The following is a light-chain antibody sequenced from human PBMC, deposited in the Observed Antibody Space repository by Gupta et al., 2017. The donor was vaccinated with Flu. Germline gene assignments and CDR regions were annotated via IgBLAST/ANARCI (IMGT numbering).Light chain of an antibody. V-gene: IGLV1-51*01. CDR1: NFNIGKNY. CDR3: GVWDSSLSGLL. CDR2: DDD. Sequence: QSILMQPASVSAAPGQKVSISCSGSNFNIGKNYVSWYQHFPGMAPKLLIYDDDQRPSGIHDRFSGSKSGTSDTLDIIGLRTGDVADYDCGVWDSSLSGLLFGGGTELTVL. J-gene: IGLJ2*01.